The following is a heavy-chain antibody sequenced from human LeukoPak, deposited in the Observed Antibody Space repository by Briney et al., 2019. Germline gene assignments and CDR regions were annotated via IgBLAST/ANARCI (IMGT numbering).Heavy chain of an antibody. V-gene: IGHV3-53*01. CDR2: IYSGGST. CDR1: GFTFSSYS. J-gene: IGHJ4*02. D-gene: IGHD2-15*01. CDR3: ARDGDSKDYYFDY. Sequence: GGSLRLSCAASGFTFSSYSMNWVRQAPGKGLEWVSVIYSGGSTYYADSVKGRFTISRDNSKNTLYLQVNSLRAEDTAVYYCARDGDSKDYYFDYWGQGTLVTVSS.